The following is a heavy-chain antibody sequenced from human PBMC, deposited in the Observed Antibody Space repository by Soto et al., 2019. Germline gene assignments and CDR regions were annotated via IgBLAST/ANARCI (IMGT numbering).Heavy chain of an antibody. CDR1: GFTFSGSA. CDR3: TRPTPTTGKYNYYHYYYMDV. CDR2: IRSKANSYAT. V-gene: IGHV3-73*01. D-gene: IGHD1-7*01. Sequence: GGSLRLSSAASGFTFSGSAMHWVRQDSGKGLEWVGRIRSKANSYATAYAASVKGRFTISRDDSKNTAYLQMNSLKTEDTAVYYCTRPTPTTGKYNYYHYYYMDVWGKGTTVTVSS. J-gene: IGHJ6*03.